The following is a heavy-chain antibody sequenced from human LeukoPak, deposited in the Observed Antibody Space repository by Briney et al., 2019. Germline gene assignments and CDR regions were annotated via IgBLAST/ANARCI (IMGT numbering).Heavy chain of an antibody. Sequence: GGSLRLSCVASGFNFNDYWMSWVRQAPGKGLERVANIKETGRELYYMDSVKGRFTISRDNTRNSLYLQMTSLRAEDTALYYCARNPAYDYSDYWGQGTLVTVSS. D-gene: IGHD2-21*01. CDR1: GFNFNDYW. V-gene: IGHV3-7*01. J-gene: IGHJ4*02. CDR3: ARNPAYDYSDY. CDR2: IKETGREL.